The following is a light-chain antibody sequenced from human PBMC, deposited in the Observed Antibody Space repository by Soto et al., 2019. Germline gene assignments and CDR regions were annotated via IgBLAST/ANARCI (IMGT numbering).Light chain of an antibody. V-gene: IGLV2-8*01. CDR3: SSYAATNNYV. Sequence: QSALTQPPSASGSPGQSVTISCTGTSSDLGGYNFVSWYQQHPGKAPQLIIYEGTKRPSGVPDRFSGSKSGNTASLTVSGLQTEDEADYYCSSYAATNNYVFGSGTKVTVL. J-gene: IGLJ1*01. CDR1: SSDLGGYNF. CDR2: EGT.